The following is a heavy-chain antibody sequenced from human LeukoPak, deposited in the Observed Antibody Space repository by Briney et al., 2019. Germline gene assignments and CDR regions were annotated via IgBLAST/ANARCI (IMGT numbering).Heavy chain of an antibody. J-gene: IGHJ6*03. V-gene: IGHV4-61*02. CDR1: GGSISSGSYY. Sequence: SETLSLTCTVSGGSISSGSYYWSWIRQPAGKGLEWIGRIYTSGSTNYNPSLKSRVTMSVDTSKNQLSLKLSSVTAADTAVYYCARISTVTTSRAYYYYYYMDVWGKGTTVTVSS. D-gene: IGHD4-17*01. CDR3: ARISTVTTSRAYYYYYYMDV. CDR2: IYTSGST.